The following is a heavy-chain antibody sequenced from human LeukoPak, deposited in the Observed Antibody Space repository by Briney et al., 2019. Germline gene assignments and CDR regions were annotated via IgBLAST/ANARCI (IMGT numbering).Heavy chain of an antibody. J-gene: IGHJ4*02. CDR3: AKGYYDSSGYYYVSDY. CDR1: GFTFSSYA. D-gene: IGHD3-22*01. Sequence: PSGGSLRLSCSASGFTFSSYAMHWVRQAPGKGLEYVSAISGSGGSTYYADSVKGRFTISRDNSKNTLYLQMNSLRAEDTAVYYCAKGYYDSSGYYYVSDYWGQGTLVTVSS. CDR2: ISGSGGST. V-gene: IGHV3-23*01.